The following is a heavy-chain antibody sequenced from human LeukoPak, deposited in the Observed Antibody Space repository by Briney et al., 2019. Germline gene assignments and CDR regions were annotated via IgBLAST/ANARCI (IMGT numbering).Heavy chain of an antibody. J-gene: IGHJ6*02. CDR1: GFTFSSYG. Sequence: GGSLRLSCAASGFTFSSYGMHWVRQAPGKGLEWVAVIWYDGSNKYYADSVKGRFTISRDNSKNTLYLQMNSLRGEDTAVYYCARALKEGETIFGVVEYYGMDVWGQGTTVTVSS. CDR3: ARALKEGETIFGVVEYYGMDV. V-gene: IGHV3-33*01. CDR2: IWYDGSNK. D-gene: IGHD3-3*01.